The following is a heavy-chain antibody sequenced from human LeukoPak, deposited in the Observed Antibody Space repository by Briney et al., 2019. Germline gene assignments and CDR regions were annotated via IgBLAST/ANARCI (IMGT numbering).Heavy chain of an antibody. V-gene: IGHV4-39*07. CDR2: IYYSGST. D-gene: IGHD6-13*01. J-gene: IGHJ4*02. CDR3: ARGGGDSRQQLVLFDY. Sequence: SETLSLTCTVSGGSISSSSYYWGWIRQPPGKGLEWIGSIYYSGSTYYNPSLKSRVTISVDTSKNQFSLKLSSVTAADTAVYYCARGGGDSRQQLVLFDYWGQGTLVTVSS. CDR1: GGSISSSSYY.